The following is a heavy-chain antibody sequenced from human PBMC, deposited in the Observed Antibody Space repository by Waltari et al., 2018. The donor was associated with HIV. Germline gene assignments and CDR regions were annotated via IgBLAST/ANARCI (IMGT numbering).Heavy chain of an antibody. D-gene: IGHD3-16*01. CDR3: VRDPKTSWGELDY. CDR2: ISSSGSTI. Sequence: EVQLVESGGGLVQPEEYLRLSGAASGFVCSVYSMNWVGQAPGEGLEWISFISSSGSTIYYADFVKGRFTVSRDNAENSLYLQMNSLRDEDTAVYYCVRDPKTSWGELDYWGQGTLVTVSS. V-gene: IGHV3-48*02. J-gene: IGHJ4*02. CDR1: GFVCSVYS.